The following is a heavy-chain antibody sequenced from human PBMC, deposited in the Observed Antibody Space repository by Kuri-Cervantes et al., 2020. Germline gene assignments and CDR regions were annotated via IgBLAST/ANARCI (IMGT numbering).Heavy chain of an antibody. CDR3: AKGRGSG. CDR2: IKQDGSEK. Sequence: GGSLRLSCAASGFTFSSYSMNWVRQAPGKGLEWVANIKQDGSEKYYVDSVKGRFTISRDNAKNSLYLQMNSLRAEDTAVYYCAKGRGSGGGQGTLVTVSS. D-gene: IGHD3-10*01. J-gene: IGHJ4*02. V-gene: IGHV3-7*03. CDR1: GFTFSSYS.